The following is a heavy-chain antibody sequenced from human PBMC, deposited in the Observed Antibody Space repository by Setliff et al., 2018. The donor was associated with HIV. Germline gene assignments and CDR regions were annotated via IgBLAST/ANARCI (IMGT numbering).Heavy chain of an antibody. CDR3: AKGVAGLQYYYYYMDV. D-gene: IGHD6-19*01. Sequence: PSETLSLTCAVYGGSFSGYYWTWIRQPPGKGLEWIGEITHSGSTNYNPSLETRVTISVDTSKNQFSLKLSSVTAADTAAYYCAKGVAGLQYYYYYMDVWGKGTTVTGSS. CDR1: GGSFSGYY. V-gene: IGHV4-34*01. CDR2: ITHSGST. J-gene: IGHJ6*03.